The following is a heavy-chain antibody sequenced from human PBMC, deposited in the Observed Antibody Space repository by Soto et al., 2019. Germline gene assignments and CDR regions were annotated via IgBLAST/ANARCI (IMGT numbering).Heavy chain of an antibody. CDR2: INHSGST. CDR1: GGSFSGYY. V-gene: IGHV4-34*01. D-gene: IGHD3-3*01. CDR3: ARDKIFGPFDN. Sequence: SETLSLTCAVYGGSFSGYYWTWIRQPPGTGLEWIGEINHSGSTNYNPSLKSRVTISVDTSKNQFSLKLTSVTAAETAVYYCARDKIFGPFDNWGEGTLVTVSS. J-gene: IGHJ4*02.